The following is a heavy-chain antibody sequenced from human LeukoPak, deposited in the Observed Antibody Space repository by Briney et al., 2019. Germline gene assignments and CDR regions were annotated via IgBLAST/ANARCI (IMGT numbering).Heavy chain of an antibody. Sequence: ASVKVSCKASGYTFTSYGISWVRQAPGQELEWMGWISAYNGNTNYAQKLQGRVAMTTDTSTSTAYMELRSLRSDDTAVYYCARDRVFEYSSSRADYFDYWGQGTLVTVSS. D-gene: IGHD6-6*01. CDR3: ARDRVFEYSSSRADYFDY. CDR2: ISAYNGNT. J-gene: IGHJ4*02. CDR1: GYTFTSYG. V-gene: IGHV1-18*01.